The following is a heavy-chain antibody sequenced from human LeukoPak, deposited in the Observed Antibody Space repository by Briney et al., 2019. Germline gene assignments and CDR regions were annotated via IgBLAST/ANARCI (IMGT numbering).Heavy chain of an antibody. CDR3: ARDQFRDYFRGADY. V-gene: IGHV3-23*01. CDR1: GFTFSNAW. Sequence: GGSLRLSCAASGFTFSNAWMSWVRRAPGRGLEWVSAIRGDGATMFYADSVKGRITVSRDNSKNTLYLQFNSLRVDDTAVYYCARDQFRDYFRGADYWGQGTLVTVSS. J-gene: IGHJ4*02. D-gene: IGHD3-16*01. CDR2: IRGDGATM.